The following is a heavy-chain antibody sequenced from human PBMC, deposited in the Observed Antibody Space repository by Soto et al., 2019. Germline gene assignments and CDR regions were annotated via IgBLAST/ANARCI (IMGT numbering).Heavy chain of an antibody. CDR1: GFTFIRSA. CDR2: VSDSGATT. V-gene: IGHV3-23*01. J-gene: IGHJ3*02. D-gene: IGHD2-15*01. Sequence: EVQVLESGGGLVQPGGSLRLSCAASGFTFIRSAMSWVRQAPGKGLAWVAGVSDSGATTWNADSVQGRFIISRDISRNTLSLQTNSLRAEDKAVYCCAHRMSESNAFDIWGRGTKVTFSA. CDR3: AHRMSESNAFDI.